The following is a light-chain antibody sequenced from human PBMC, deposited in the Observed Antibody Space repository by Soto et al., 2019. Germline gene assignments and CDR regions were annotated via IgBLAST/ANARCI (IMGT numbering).Light chain of an antibody. CDR1: SSDVGSYNL. Sequence: QSALTQPASVSGSPGQSITISCTGTSSDVGSYNLVSWYQQHPGKAPKVMIYEVSKRPSGVSNRFSGSKSGNTASLTISGLQAEDEADYYCCSYADSSPPYVFGTGTEVTVL. CDR3: CSYADSSPPYV. CDR2: EVS. V-gene: IGLV2-23*02. J-gene: IGLJ1*01.